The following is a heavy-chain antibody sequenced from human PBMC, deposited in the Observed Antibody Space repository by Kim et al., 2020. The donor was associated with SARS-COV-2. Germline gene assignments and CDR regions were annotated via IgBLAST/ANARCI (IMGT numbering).Heavy chain of an antibody. CDR1: GFTVSSNY. Sequence: GGSLRLSCAASGFTVSSNYMSWVRQAPGKGLEWVSVIYSGGSTYYADSVKGRFTISRDNSKNTLYLQMNSLRAEDTAVYYCARARAPDWRFDYWGQGTLVTVSS. V-gene: IGHV3-53*01. CDR3: ARARAPDWRFDY. D-gene: IGHD3-9*01. CDR2: IYSGGST. J-gene: IGHJ4*02.